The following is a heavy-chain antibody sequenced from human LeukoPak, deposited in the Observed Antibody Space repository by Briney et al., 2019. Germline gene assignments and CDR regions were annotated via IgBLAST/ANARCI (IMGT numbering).Heavy chain of an antibody. Sequence: GSLRLSCAASGFTFSNYGMSWVRQAPGRGLEWVSSVSASGRRTYYAGSVRGRFTISSDSSNNTLYLQMASLRAEDTAAYYCAKDGQIRGAIPHYFESWSQGTLVTVSS. CDR1: GFTFSNYG. J-gene: IGHJ4*02. V-gene: IGHV3-23*01. D-gene: IGHD3-10*01. CDR3: AKDGQIRGAIPHYFES. CDR2: VSASGRRT.